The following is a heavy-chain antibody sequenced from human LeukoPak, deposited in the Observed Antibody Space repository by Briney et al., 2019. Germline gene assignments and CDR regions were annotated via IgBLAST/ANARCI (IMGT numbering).Heavy chain of an antibody. D-gene: IGHD1-26*01. CDR2: IKSKTEGGTT. Sequence: GGSLRLSCAASGFSFTNAWMSWVHQAPGKGLEWVGRIKSKTEGGTTDYAAPVKGRFTISRDDSKNTLYLQMNSLKTEDTAVYYCTTDGSPGAFDIWGQGTMVTVSS. CDR1: GFSFTNAW. J-gene: IGHJ3*02. V-gene: IGHV3-15*01. CDR3: TTDGSPGAFDI.